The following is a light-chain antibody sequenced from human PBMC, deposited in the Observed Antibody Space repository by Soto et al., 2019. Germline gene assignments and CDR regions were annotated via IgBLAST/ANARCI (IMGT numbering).Light chain of an antibody. J-gene: IGKJ1*01. CDR1: QYIHNY. V-gene: IGKV1-5*03. Sequence: DIQMTQSPSTLSASVGDRVTITCRASQYIHNYLAWYQQKPGKAPKLLIYEAANLESGVPSRFSGSGSGTEFTLTISSLQPDDFATYYCQQSNNYPWTFGQGTRVEIK. CDR2: EAA. CDR3: QQSNNYPWT.